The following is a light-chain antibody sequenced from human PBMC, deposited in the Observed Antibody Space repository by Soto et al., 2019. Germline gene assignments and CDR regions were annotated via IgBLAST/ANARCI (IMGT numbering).Light chain of an antibody. CDR3: QQYGSSGT. J-gene: IGKJ1*01. V-gene: IGKV3-15*01. CDR2: GAS. CDR1: QSVSSN. Sequence: DIVMTQSPATLSVSPGERATLSCRASQSVSSNLAWYQQKPGQAPRLLIYGASTRATGIPARFSGSGSGTDFTLTISSLEPEDFAVYYCQQYGSSGTFGQGTKVDI.